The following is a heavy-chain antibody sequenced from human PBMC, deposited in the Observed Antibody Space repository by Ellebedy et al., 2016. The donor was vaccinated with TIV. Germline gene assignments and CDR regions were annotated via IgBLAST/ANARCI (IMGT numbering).Heavy chain of an antibody. CDR1: GFTFSPYA. Sequence: PGGSLRLSCAASGFTFSPYAMAWVRQAPGKGLEWVSGIVGSGAQKYADSVKVRFTISRDNSKRTVDLQMNSLRAEDTAVYFCAKDRTPGDGYWVFDNWGQGTLVSVSS. CDR3: AKDRTPGDGYWVFDN. V-gene: IGHV3-23*01. D-gene: IGHD5-18*01. J-gene: IGHJ4*02. CDR2: IVGSGA.